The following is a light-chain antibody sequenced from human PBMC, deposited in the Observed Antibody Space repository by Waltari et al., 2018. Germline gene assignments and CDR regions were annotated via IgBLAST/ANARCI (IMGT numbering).Light chain of an antibody. CDR2: GAS. Sequence: DIQMTQSPSSVSASVGDKVTITCRASQGIATWLAWYQQKPGKAPKVLIYGASTLLTGVPSRFSGSGSGTEFTLTITGLQPEDFATYFCQQGNSFPPTFGQGTRVE. J-gene: IGKJ1*01. CDR3: QQGNSFPPT. V-gene: IGKV1-12*01. CDR1: QGIATW.